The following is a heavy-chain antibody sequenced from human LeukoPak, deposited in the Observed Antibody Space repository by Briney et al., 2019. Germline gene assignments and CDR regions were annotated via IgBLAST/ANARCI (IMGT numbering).Heavy chain of an antibody. Sequence: GGSLRLSCAASGFTFSSYSMNWVRQAPGKGLEWVSSISSSSSYIYYADSVKGRFTISRDNAKNSLYLQMNSLRAEDTAVYYCARDLVGGSYYGHWGQGTLVTVSS. CDR1: GFTFSSYS. CDR3: ARDLVGGSYYGH. CDR2: ISSSSSYI. J-gene: IGHJ4*02. V-gene: IGHV3-21*01. D-gene: IGHD1-26*01.